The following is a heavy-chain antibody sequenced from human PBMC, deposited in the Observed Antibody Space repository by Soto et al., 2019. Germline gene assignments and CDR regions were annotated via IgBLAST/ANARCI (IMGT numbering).Heavy chain of an antibody. Sequence: ASVKVSCKASGYTFTSYDINWVRQATGQGLEWMGIINPSGGSTSYAQKFQGRVTMTRDTSTSTVYMELSSLRSEDTAVYYCASHHPHCSGGSCYSLDYWGQGTLVTVSS. J-gene: IGHJ4*02. V-gene: IGHV1-46*01. CDR3: ASHHPHCSGGSCYSLDY. D-gene: IGHD2-15*01. CDR1: GYTFTSYD. CDR2: INPSGGST.